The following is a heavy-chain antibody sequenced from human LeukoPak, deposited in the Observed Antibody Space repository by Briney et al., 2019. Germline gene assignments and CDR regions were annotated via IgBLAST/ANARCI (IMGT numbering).Heavy chain of an antibody. CDR2: IWYDGSNK. CDR3: ARGDCSSTSCYTGNNWSDP. V-gene: IGHV3-33*01. CDR1: GFTFSSYG. J-gene: IGHJ5*02. Sequence: GGSLRLSCAASGFTFSSYGMHWVRQAPGKGLEWVAVIWYDGSNKYYADSVKGRFTISRDNSKNTLYLQMNSLRAEDAAVYYCARGDCSSTSCYTGNNWSDPWGQGTLVTVSS. D-gene: IGHD2-2*02.